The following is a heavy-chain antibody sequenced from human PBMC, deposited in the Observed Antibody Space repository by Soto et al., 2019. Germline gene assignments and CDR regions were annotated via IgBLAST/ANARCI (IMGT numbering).Heavy chain of an antibody. CDR2: INYSGSN. J-gene: IGHJ4*02. Sequence: QVQLQESGPGLVKPSETLSLTCTVSGGSVSSGSYYWSWIRQPPGKGLEWIGYINYSGSNNYNTAFKGRVTLPGESPKNHHTGQLSPGTSADMAVYYGAGCTLRSCLHTHGDCWGQGSLVTASS. V-gene: IGHV4-61*01. D-gene: IGHD6-6*01. CDR3: AGCTLRSCLHTHGDC. CDR1: GGSVSSGSYY.